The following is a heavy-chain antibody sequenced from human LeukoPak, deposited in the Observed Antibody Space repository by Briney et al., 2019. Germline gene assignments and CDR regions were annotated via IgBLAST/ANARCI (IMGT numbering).Heavy chain of an antibody. Sequence: GSSVKVSCKASGYTFTSYAMNWVRQAPGQGLEWMGRINTNTGNPTYAQGFTGRFVFSLDTSVSTAYLQISSLKAEDTAVYYCAAPVWSGYYHFDYWGQGTLVTVSS. CDR3: AAPVWSGYYHFDY. CDR2: INTNTGNP. V-gene: IGHV7-4-1*02. CDR1: GYTFTSYA. J-gene: IGHJ4*02. D-gene: IGHD3-3*01.